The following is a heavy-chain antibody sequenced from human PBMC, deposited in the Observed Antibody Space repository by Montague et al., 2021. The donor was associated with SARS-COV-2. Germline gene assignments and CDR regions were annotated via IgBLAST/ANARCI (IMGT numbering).Heavy chain of an antibody. J-gene: IGHJ6*02. CDR3: ARDPSRQPLLYPIGDYYYGMDV. CDR2: IYYSGST. CDR1: GGSVSSGSYY. D-gene: IGHD2-2*02. V-gene: IGHV4-61*01. Sequence: SETLSLTCTVSGGSVSSGSYYWSWIRQPPGKGLEWIGYIYYSGSTNNNPSLKSRVTMSVDTSKNQFSLKLSSVTAADTAVYYCARDPSRQPLLYPIGDYYYGMDVWGQGTTVTVSS.